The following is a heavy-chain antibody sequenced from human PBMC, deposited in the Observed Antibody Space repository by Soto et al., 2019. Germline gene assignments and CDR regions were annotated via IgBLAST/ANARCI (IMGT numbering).Heavy chain of an antibody. CDR1: GVSIGSHF. Sequence: SETLSLTCSVSGVSIGSHFWSWIRQAPGKGPELVGYIYHTVNTNYNPALKSRVTISMDTSKNQFSLKLSSVTAADTAVYYCARNGSYYDFWSGYYFGGGMDVWGQGTTVTVSS. J-gene: IGHJ6*02. CDR2: IYHTVNT. CDR3: ARNGSYYDFWSGYYFGGGMDV. D-gene: IGHD3-3*01. V-gene: IGHV4-59*11.